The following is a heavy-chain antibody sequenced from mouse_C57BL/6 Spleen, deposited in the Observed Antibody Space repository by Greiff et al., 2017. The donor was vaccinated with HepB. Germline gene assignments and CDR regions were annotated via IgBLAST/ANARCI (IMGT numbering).Heavy chain of an antibody. CDR3: ARYDDYYAMDY. CDR2: IYPRDGST. CDR1: GYTFTSYW. Sequence: QVQLQQPGAELVKPGASVKMSCKASGYTFTSYWITWVKQRPGQGLEWIGDIYPRDGSTKYNEKFKGKATLTADKSSSTAYMQLNSLTSEDSAVYFCARYDDYYAMDYWGQGTSVTVSS. V-gene: IGHV1-55*01. J-gene: IGHJ4*01. D-gene: IGHD2-3*01.